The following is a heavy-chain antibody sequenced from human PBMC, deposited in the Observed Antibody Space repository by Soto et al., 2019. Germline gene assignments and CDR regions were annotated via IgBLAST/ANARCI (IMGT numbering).Heavy chain of an antibody. CDR3: VRDLKYLRVTGNWFDS. CDR2: ISGNNGAK. Sequence: QVQLMQSGNEVKKPGASVTVSCKASGYTFANYGISWVRQAPGQGLEWMGWISGNNGAKNFAPQVQERITMTLDTSTGVASLTLRSLRSDDTAIYYCVRDLKYLRVTGNWFDSWGQGTLVTVSS. V-gene: IGHV1-18*04. D-gene: IGHD1-1*01. CDR1: GYTFANYG. J-gene: IGHJ5*01.